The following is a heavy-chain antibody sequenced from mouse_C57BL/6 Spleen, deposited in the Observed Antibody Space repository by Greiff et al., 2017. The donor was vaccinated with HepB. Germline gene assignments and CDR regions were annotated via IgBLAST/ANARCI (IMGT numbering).Heavy chain of an antibody. Sequence: EVKLQESGAELVRPGASVKLSCTASGFNIKDDYMHWVKQRPEQGLEWIGWIDPENGDTEYASKFQGKATITADTSSNTAYLQLSSLTSEDTAVYYCTTSNWFDYWGQGTTLTVSS. D-gene: IGHD4-1*02. CDR1: GFNIKDDY. J-gene: IGHJ2*01. CDR3: TTSNWFDY. CDR2: IDPENGDT. V-gene: IGHV14-4*01.